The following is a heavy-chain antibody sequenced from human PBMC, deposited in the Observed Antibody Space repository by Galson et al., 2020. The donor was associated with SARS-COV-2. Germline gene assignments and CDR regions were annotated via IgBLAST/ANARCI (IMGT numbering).Heavy chain of an antibody. CDR2: VSPSGPT. CDR3: ARQGVNMGVLVTVPGGYFDL. Sequence: SETLSLTCTVSGYSVSTNNYWGWVRQPPGRGPEWIGRVSPSGPTHYNPSLKRPVTISVDTSKNQFSLRLDSVTAADTSLYYCARQGVNMGVLVTVPGGYFDLVVRGTLVTVSS. V-gene: IGHV4-38-2*02. J-gene: IGHJ2*01. D-gene: IGHD3-22*01. CDR1: GYSVSTNNY.